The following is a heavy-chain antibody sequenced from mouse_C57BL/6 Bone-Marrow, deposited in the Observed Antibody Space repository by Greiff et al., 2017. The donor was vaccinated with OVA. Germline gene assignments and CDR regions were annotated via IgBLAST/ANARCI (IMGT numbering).Heavy chain of an antibody. CDR2: IHPNSGST. V-gene: IGHV1-64*01. J-gene: IGHJ4*01. Sequence: QVQLQQPGAELVKPGASVTLSCKASGYTFTRYWMHWVKQRPGQGLEWIGMIHPNSGSTNYNEKFKSKATLTVDKASSTAYMQLSSLTSEDSAVYYCALYYSGAMDDWGQGTSVTVSS. CDR1: GYTFTRYW. D-gene: IGHD2-12*01. CDR3: ALYYSGAMDD.